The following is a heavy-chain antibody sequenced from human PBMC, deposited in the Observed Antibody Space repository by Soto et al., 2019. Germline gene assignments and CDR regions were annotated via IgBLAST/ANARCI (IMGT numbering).Heavy chain of an antibody. CDR2: IYYSGNT. J-gene: IGHJ6*01. D-gene: IGHD3-3*02. CDR3: ARVPFKGVGFKSHYGTDV. V-gene: IGHV4-30-4*01. CDR1: GGSISSGDCY. Sequence: SETLSLTCNVSGGSISSGDCYWSWIRQPPGKGLDWIGHIYYSGNTYYNPSLRSRVIISVDTSKNQFSLKLSSVTAADTAVYYCARVPFKGVGFKSHYGTDVWGQGTTVTVSS.